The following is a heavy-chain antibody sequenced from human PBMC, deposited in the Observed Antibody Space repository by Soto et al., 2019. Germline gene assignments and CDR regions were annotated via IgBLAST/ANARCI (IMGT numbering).Heavy chain of an antibody. CDR1: GFRFDDYA. J-gene: IGHJ3*01. CDR3: VKDMAAGVGGSMSLHK. V-gene: IGHV3-9*01. CDR2: ISWNSRGI. Sequence: GGSLRLSCAASGFRFDDYAMYWVRRVPGKGLEWVAYISWNSRGIGYADSVKGRFSISRDNAKNSLSLQMDSLRTEDTGLYYCVKDMAAGVGGSMSLHKWGQGTMVTVSS. D-gene: IGHD1-26*01.